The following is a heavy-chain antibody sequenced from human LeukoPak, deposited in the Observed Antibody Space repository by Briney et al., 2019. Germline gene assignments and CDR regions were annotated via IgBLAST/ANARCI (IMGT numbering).Heavy chain of an antibody. CDR3: ARGPRLEAFDI. CDR1: GFTFSSYA. Sequence: GGSLRLSCAASGFTFSSYAMSWVRQAPGKGLEWVSSISSSSSYIYYADSVKGRFTISRDNAKNSLYLQMNSLRAEDTAVYYCARGPRLEAFDIWGQGTMLTVSS. J-gene: IGHJ3*02. CDR2: ISSSSSYI. D-gene: IGHD3-16*01. V-gene: IGHV3-21*01.